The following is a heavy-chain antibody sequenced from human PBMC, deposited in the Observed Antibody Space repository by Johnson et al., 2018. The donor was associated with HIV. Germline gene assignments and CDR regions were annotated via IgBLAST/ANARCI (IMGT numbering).Heavy chain of an antibody. V-gene: IGHV3-11*04. D-gene: IGHD2-21*01. J-gene: IGHJ3*02. CDR3: ARDWVIGDAFDI. Sequence: QVQLVESGGGLVKPGGSLRLSCGASGFTFSDSYMNWIRQAPGKGLEWVSYISSSGNPIYYADSVKGRFTISRDNAKNSLYLQMNSLRAEDTAVYYCARDWVIGDAFDIWGQGTKVTVSS. CDR2: ISSSGNPI. CDR1: GFTFSDSY.